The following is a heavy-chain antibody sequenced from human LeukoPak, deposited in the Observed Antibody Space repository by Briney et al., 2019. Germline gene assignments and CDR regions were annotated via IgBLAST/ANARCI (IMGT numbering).Heavy chain of an antibody. CDR2: MNPNSGNT. CDR1: GGTFSSYA. V-gene: IGHV1-8*02. D-gene: IGHD4-11*01. J-gene: IGHJ5*02. CDR3: ATRTSKGYNWFDP. Sequence: ASVKVSCKASGGTFSSYAISWVRQATGQGLEWMGWMNPNSGNTGYAQKFQGRVTMTRNTSISTAYMELSSLRSEDTAVYYCATRTSKGYNWFDPWGQGTLVTVSS.